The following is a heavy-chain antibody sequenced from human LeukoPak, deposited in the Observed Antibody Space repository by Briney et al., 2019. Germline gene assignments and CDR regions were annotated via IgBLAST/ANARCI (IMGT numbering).Heavy chain of an antibody. Sequence: GGSLRLSCAASGFTFNTYSMIWVRQAPGKGLEWLSYISGDSRTIYYPDSVKDRFTISRDNAKNSLYLQLISLRAEDTAVYYCARDRNSSVHYWGQGALVTVSS. V-gene: IGHV3-48*01. CDR3: ARDRNSSVHY. J-gene: IGHJ4*02. CDR2: ISGDSRTI. D-gene: IGHD2/OR15-2a*01. CDR1: GFTFNTYS.